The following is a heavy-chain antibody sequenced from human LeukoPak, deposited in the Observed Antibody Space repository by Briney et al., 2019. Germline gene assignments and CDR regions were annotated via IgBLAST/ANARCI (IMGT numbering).Heavy chain of an antibody. Sequence: ASVKVSCKASGYTFTSYDINWVRQATGQGLEWMGWMNPNRGNTGYGQKFQGRVTMTRNTSISTAYMYLSSLRSEDTAVDYCAIGLAAAAAVDYWGQGTLFTVSS. CDR1: GYTFTSYD. V-gene: IGHV1-8*01. D-gene: IGHD6-13*01. CDR3: AIGLAAAAAVDY. CDR2: MNPNRGNT. J-gene: IGHJ4*02.